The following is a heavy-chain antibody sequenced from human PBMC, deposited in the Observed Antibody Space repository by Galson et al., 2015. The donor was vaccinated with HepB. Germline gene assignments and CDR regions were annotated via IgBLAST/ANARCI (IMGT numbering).Heavy chain of an antibody. Sequence: SLRLSCAASGFTFSNAWMSWVRQAPGKGLEWVGRIKSKTDGGTTDYAAPVKGRFTISRDDSKNTLYLQMNSLKTEDTAVYYCTTDQGSGLPRFPGVPRPDYWGQGTLVTVSS. V-gene: IGHV3-15*01. CDR2: IKSKTDGGTT. J-gene: IGHJ4*02. D-gene: IGHD5-12*01. CDR3: TTDQGSGLPRFPGVPRPDY. CDR1: GFTFSNAW.